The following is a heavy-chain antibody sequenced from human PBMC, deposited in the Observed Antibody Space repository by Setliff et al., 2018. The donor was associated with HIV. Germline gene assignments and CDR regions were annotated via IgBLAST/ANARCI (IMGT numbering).Heavy chain of an antibody. CDR1: GGSISSGDYS. D-gene: IGHD3-10*01. V-gene: IGHV4-30-4*08. Sequence: SETLSLTCTVSGGSISSGDYSWNWMRQTPGKGLEWIGYIYHSGITSYNPSLKSRFIMLIDTSQNQFSLKVNSVTAADTAVYYCARGRLYGVVDYWGQGTLVTVSS. CDR3: ARGRLYGVVDY. J-gene: IGHJ4*02. CDR2: IYHSGIT.